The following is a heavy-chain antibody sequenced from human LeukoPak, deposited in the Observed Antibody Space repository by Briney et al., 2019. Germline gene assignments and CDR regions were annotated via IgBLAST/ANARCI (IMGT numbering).Heavy chain of an antibody. CDR3: ARAPIAAAGQFDY. V-gene: IGHV1-18*01. CDR2: ISAYNGNT. Sequence: ASVKVSCKASGGTFSNFAVSWVRQAPGQGLEWMGWISAYNGNTNYAQKLQGRVTMTTDTSTSTAYMELRSLRSDDTAVYYCARAPIAAAGQFDYWGQGTLVTVSS. CDR1: GGTFSNFA. D-gene: IGHD6-13*01. J-gene: IGHJ4*02.